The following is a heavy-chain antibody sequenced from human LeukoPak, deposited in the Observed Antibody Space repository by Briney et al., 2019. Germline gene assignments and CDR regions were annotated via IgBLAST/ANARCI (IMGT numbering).Heavy chain of an antibody. CDR1: GGSISSSSYY. D-gene: IGHD3-10*01. CDR2: IYYSGST. V-gene: IGHV4-39*01. CDR3: ARHRHAGIRGVIPY. J-gene: IGHJ4*02. Sequence: PSETLSLTCTVSGGSISSSSYYWGWIRQPPGKGLEWIGSIYYSGSTYYNPSLKSRVTISVDTSKNQFSLKLSSVTAADTAVYYCARHRHAGIRGVIPYWGQGTLVTVSS.